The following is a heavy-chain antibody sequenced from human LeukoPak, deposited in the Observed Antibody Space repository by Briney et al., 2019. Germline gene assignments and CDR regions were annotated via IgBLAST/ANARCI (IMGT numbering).Heavy chain of an antibody. V-gene: IGHV3-53*01. CDR3: AKDQEGVTMIVVVHFDY. D-gene: IGHD3-22*01. J-gene: IGHJ4*02. Sequence: PGGSLRLSCAASGFTVSSNYMNWVRQAPGEGLEWVSVVYSGGSTYYADSVKGRFTISRDNSKNTLYLQMNSLRAEDTAVYYCAKDQEGVTMIVVVHFDYWGQGTLVTVSS. CDR2: VYSGGST. CDR1: GFTVSSNY.